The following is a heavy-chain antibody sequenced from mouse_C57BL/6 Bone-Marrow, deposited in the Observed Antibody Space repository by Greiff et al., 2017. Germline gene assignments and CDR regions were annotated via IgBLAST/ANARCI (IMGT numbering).Heavy chain of an antibody. Sequence: VQLQQSGAELVKPGASVKLSCKASGYTFTSYWITWVKQRPGQGLEWIGDIYPGSGSTNYNEKFKSKATLTVDTSSSTAYMQLSSLTSEDSAVYYCARDGDDYDYAMDDWGQGTSVTVSS. CDR2: IYPGSGST. V-gene: IGHV1-55*01. CDR3: ARDGDDYDYAMDD. D-gene: IGHD2-4*01. CDR1: GYTFTSYW. J-gene: IGHJ4*01.